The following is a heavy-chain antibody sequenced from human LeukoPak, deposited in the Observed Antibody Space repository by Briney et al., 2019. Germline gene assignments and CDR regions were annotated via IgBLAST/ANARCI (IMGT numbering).Heavy chain of an antibody. D-gene: IGHD3-9*01. V-gene: IGHV3-23*01. CDR3: AKVPLLRYFDWLNEHDY. Sequence: PGGSLRLSCAASEFTFSSYGMSWVRQAPGKGLEWVSANSGSGGTTFYADSVKGRFTISRDNSKNTLYLQMNSLRAEDTAVYYCAKVPLLRYFDWLNEHDYWGQGTLVTVSS. CDR1: EFTFSSYG. CDR2: NSGSGGTT. J-gene: IGHJ4*02.